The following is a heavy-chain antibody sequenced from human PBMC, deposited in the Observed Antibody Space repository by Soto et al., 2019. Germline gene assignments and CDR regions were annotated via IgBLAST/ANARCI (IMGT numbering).Heavy chain of an antibody. D-gene: IGHD2-15*01. Sequence: LSLTCTVSGGSINSNNYYWAWIRQPPGKGLAWIASIYYDGSTYYNPSLKSRVSISVDTSKNHFSLKLTSATAADTAVYYCAKVVVAATRHSDFDSWGQGTLVTVSS. CDR2: IYYDGST. CDR1: GGSINSNNYY. CDR3: AKVVVAATRHSDFDS. V-gene: IGHV4-39*02. J-gene: IGHJ4*02.